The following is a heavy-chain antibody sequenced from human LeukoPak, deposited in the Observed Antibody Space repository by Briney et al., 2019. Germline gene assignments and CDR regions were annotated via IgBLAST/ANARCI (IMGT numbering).Heavy chain of an antibody. J-gene: IGHJ3*02. CDR3: ARLNSGWLDAFDI. Sequence: PSETLSLTGTVAGGSISSYYWSWIRQPPGKGLEWIGYIYTSGSTNYNPSLKSLVTISVDTSKNQFSLKLSPVTAADTAVYYCARLNSGWLDAFDIWGQGTMVTVSS. CDR1: GGSISSYY. CDR2: IYTSGST. D-gene: IGHD6-19*01. V-gene: IGHV4-4*09.